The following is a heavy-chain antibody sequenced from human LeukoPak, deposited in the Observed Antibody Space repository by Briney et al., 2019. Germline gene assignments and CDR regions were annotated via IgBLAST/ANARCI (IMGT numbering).Heavy chain of an antibody. CDR3: AKDTTPPKAGFDP. Sequence: TGGSLRLSCAASGFTFSTYGMHWVRQAPGKGLEWVAFIRLDGSNKYYADSVKGRFTISRDNSKNTLYLQMNSLRAEDTAVYYCAKDTTPPKAGFDPWGQGTLVTVSS. CDR1: GFTFSTYG. J-gene: IGHJ5*02. CDR2: IRLDGSNK. V-gene: IGHV3-30*02. D-gene: IGHD1-14*01.